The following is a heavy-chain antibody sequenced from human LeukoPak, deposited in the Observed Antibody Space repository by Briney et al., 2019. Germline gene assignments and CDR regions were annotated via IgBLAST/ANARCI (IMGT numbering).Heavy chain of an antibody. V-gene: IGHV3-23*01. CDR3: AKGLSSGDYGLHY. CDR1: GFTFSSYA. D-gene: IGHD4-17*01. J-gene: IGHJ4*02. Sequence: PGGSLRLSCAASGFTFSSYAMNWVRRAPGKGLEWVSTISGTGGSTYYADSVKGRFTISRDTSKNTLYLQMNSLRAEDTAVYYRAKGLSSGDYGLHYWGQGTLVTVSS. CDR2: ISGTGGST.